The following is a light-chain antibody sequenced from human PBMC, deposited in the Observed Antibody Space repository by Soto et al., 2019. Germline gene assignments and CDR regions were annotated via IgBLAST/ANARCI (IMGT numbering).Light chain of an antibody. V-gene: IGKV3D-15*01. J-gene: IGKJ1*01. Sequence: EIVLTQSPGTLSLSPGERATLSCRASQSVSSSYLAWYQQKPGQAPRLLIYGASTRATGVPDSFSGSGSGTEFTLTISSLQSEDYAIYYCHQYNNWPRTFGQGTKVDIK. CDR3: HQYNNWPRT. CDR2: GAS. CDR1: QSVSSSY.